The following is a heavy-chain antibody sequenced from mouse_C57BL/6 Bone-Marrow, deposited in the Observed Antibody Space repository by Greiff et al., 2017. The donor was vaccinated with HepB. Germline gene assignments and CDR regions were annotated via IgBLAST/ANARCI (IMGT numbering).Heavy chain of an antibody. J-gene: IGHJ1*03. CDR1: GFTFNTYA. CDR3: VRDLGTGYAKVFDV. CDR2: IRSKSSNYAT. V-gene: IGHV10-3*01. Sequence: GEVGGGLVQPKGSLKLSCAASGFTFNTYAMHWVRQAPGKGLEWVARIRSKSSNYATYYADSVKDRFTISRDDSQSMLYLQMNNLKTEDTAMYYCVRDLGTGYAKVFDVWGTGTTVTVSS. D-gene: IGHD6-5*01.